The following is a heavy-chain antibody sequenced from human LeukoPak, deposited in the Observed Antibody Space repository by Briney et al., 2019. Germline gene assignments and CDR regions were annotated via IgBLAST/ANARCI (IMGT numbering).Heavy chain of an antibody. Sequence: GASVKVSCKTSGYTFTSFGISWVRQAPGQGLEWLGWISGYNGHTNYAQNLQGRLTVTTDTSTRTVYMELRSLRAEDTAVYFCAREPPFDYGEALADYWGQGTLVTVSS. CDR3: AREPPFDYGEALADY. D-gene: IGHD4-17*01. CDR2: ISGYNGHT. V-gene: IGHV1-18*01. J-gene: IGHJ4*02. CDR1: GYTFTSFG.